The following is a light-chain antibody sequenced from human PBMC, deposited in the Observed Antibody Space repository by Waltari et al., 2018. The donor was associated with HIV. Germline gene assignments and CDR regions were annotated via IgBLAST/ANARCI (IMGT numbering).Light chain of an antibody. CDR3: SSYTSSSTLV. CDR2: EVS. CDR1: SGDVGGYNY. Sequence: QSALTQPASVSGSPGQSITISCTGTSGDVGGYNYVSWYQQHPDKAPKLMIYEVSKRPSGVANRFSGSKSGNTASLTISGLQAEDEADYYCSSYTSSSTLVFGGGTKLTVL. J-gene: IGLJ3*02. V-gene: IGLV2-14*01.